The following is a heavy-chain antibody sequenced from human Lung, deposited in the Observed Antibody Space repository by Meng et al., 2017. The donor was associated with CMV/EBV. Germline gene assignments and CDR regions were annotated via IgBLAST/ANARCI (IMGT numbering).Heavy chain of an antibody. D-gene: IGHD2-2*02. CDR3: ASGGYCSSTSCYRGWFDP. CDR2: INPNSGGT. Sequence: ASXXVSGKASGYTFTGYYMHWVRQAPGQGLEWMGWINPNSGGTNYAQKFQGRVTMTRDTSISTAYMELSRLRSDDTAVYYCASGGYCSSTSCYRGWFDPWGQGXLVTVSS. J-gene: IGHJ5*02. V-gene: IGHV1-2*02. CDR1: GYTFTGYY.